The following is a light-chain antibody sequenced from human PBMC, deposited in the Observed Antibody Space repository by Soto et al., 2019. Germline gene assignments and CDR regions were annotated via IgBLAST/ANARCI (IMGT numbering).Light chain of an antibody. Sequence: EIVMTQSPATLSVSPGERATLSCRASQSVSSNLACYQQKPGQAPRLLIYGASTRATGIPARFSGSGSGTEFTLTISSLQDEDFAVYYCQQYNNWPFTFGPGTKVDI. CDR3: QQYNNWPFT. V-gene: IGKV3-15*01. CDR2: GAS. CDR1: QSVSSN. J-gene: IGKJ3*01.